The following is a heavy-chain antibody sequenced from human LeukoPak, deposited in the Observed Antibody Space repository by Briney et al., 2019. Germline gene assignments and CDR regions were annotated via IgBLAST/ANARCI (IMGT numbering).Heavy chain of an antibody. CDR3: ARYTYYSGTYDWYFDL. J-gene: IGHJ2*01. CDR2: IYYSGST. CDR1: DGSISSYY. D-gene: IGHD1-26*01. Sequence: SETLSLTCTVSDGSISSYYWSWIRQPPGKGLEWIGYIYYSGSTNYNPSLKSRVTISIDTSKHQFSLKLSSVTAADTAVYYCARYTYYSGTYDWYFDLWGRGTLVTVSS. V-gene: IGHV4-59*08.